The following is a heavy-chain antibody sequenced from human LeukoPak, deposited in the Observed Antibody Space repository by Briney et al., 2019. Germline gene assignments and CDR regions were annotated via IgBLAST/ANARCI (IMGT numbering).Heavy chain of an antibody. Sequence: PGGSLRLSCAASGFTFSSYGMHWVRQAPGKGLEWVAVIWYDGSHDTYTDSVKGRFTVSRDNFKNVLHLQMNSLRVEDTAVYYCAKEGYYCSSSGCHKRGIDYWGQGTLVTVSS. CDR2: IWYDGSHD. V-gene: IGHV3-33*06. J-gene: IGHJ4*02. D-gene: IGHD2-2*01. CDR3: AKEGYYCSSSGCHKRGIDY. CDR1: GFTFSSYG.